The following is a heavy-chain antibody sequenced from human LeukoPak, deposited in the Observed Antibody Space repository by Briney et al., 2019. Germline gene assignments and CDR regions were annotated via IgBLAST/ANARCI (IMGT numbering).Heavy chain of an antibody. CDR2: IYYSGST. CDR1: GGSISSYY. V-gene: IGHV4-59*08. J-gene: IGHJ5*02. Sequence: SETLSLTCTVSGGSISSYYWSWIRQPPGKGLEWIGYIYYSGSTNYNPSLKSRVTISVDTSKNQFSLKLSSVTAADTAVYYCARHQATVVTPSYNWFDPWGQGTLVTVSS. CDR3: ARHQATVVTPSYNWFDP. D-gene: IGHD4-23*01.